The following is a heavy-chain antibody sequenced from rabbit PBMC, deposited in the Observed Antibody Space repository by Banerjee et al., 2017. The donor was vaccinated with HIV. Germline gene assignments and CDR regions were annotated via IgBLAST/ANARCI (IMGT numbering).Heavy chain of an antibody. Sequence: QEQLVESGGGLVQPEGSLTLTCKASGFSFSSSGYMCWVRQAPGKGLEWIGCIYAGSGRTYYASWAKGRFTISKTSSTTVTLQMTSLTAADTATYFCARDDGGSIGYWGLWGQGTLVTVS. CDR1: GFSFSSSGY. V-gene: IGHV1S45*01. J-gene: IGHJ3*01. CDR3: ARDDGGSIGYWGL. D-gene: IGHD1-1*01. CDR2: IYAGSGRT.